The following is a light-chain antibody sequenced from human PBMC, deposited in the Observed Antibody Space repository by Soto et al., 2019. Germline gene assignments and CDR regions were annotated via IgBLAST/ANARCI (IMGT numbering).Light chain of an antibody. V-gene: IGKV1-27*01. CDR3: QQYNSAPLT. J-gene: IGKJ4*01. CDR1: QGITPY. CDR2: ATS. Sequence: DVQMTQSPSSLSVFVGDRVTITCRASQGITPYLAWFQQKPGKVPKLLIYATSTLQSGVPTRFSGSGSGTDFTLTINILQPEDVGTYDCQQYNSAPLTFGGGTKVEIK.